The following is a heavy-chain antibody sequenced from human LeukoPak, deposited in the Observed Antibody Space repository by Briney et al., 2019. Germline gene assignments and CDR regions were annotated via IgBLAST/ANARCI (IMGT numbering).Heavy chain of an antibody. Sequence: PSATLSLTCTVSGYSISSGYYWGWIRQPPGKGLEWIGSIYHSGSTYYNPSLKSRVTISVDTSKNQFSLKLSSVTAADTAVYYCARHYYDSSGYLDWGQGTLVTVSS. V-gene: IGHV4-38-2*02. CDR2: IYHSGST. CDR3: ARHYYDSSGYLD. D-gene: IGHD3-22*01. J-gene: IGHJ4*02. CDR1: GYSISSGYY.